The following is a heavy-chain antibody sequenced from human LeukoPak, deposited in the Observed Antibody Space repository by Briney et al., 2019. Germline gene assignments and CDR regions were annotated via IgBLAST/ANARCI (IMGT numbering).Heavy chain of an antibody. CDR1: GGSFSGYY. CDR3: ARVNWNYKLYFDY. Sequence: SETLSLTCAVYGGSFSGYYWSWIRQPPGKGLEWIGSIYYSGSTYYNPSLKSRVTISVDTSKNQFSLKLSSVTAADTAIYYCARVNWNYKLYFDYWGQGTLVTVSS. V-gene: IGHV4-34*01. CDR2: IYYSGST. D-gene: IGHD1-7*01. J-gene: IGHJ4*02.